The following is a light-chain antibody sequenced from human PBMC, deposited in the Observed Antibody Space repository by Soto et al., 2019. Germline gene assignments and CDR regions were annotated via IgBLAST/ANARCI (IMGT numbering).Light chain of an antibody. CDR2: GAS. V-gene: IGKV3-15*01. Sequence: EIVMTQSPATLSVSPGERATLSCRASQSVSSNLAWYQHKPGQAPRLLIYGASTRATGIPARFSGSGSGTEFTLTISSLQSEDFAVYYCQQYNNWPPYTFGQRTKLEIK. J-gene: IGKJ2*01. CDR1: QSVSSN. CDR3: QQYNNWPPYT.